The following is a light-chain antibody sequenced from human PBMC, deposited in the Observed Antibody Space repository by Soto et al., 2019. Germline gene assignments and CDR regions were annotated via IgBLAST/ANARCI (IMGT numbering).Light chain of an antibody. J-gene: IGKJ1*01. Sequence: DIQMTQSPSTLSASVGDRVTITCRASQFISTWLAWYQQKPGKAPKLLIYKASSLESGVPSRFRGSGSGTEFTLTISRLQHHDFSAYYCQQYNDYSPQTFGQGTKVYIK. CDR3: QQYNDYSPQT. CDR1: QFISTW. CDR2: KAS. V-gene: IGKV1-5*03.